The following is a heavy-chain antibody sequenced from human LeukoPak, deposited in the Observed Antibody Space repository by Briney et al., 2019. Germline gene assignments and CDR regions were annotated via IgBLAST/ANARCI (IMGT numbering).Heavy chain of an antibody. CDR3: ARDVGRSLDY. D-gene: IGHD1-14*01. Sequence: GGSLTLSCAASGFTFSPYWLAWASQAPGKGLDWVANINEDESAKHQADSVKGRFTISRDNAQNLVYLQMSSLRGEETAVYYCARDVGRSLDYWGQGTLVTVSS. CDR1: GFTFSPYW. J-gene: IGHJ4*02. V-gene: IGHV3-7*01. CDR2: INEDESAK.